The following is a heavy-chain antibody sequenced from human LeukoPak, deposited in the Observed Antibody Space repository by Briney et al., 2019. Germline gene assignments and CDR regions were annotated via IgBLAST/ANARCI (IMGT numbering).Heavy chain of an antibody. CDR3: ARDQWETDY. Sequence: GGSLRLSCAASGFTFSSYGMHWVRQAPGKGLEWVANIKQDGSEKYYVDSVKGRFTISRDNAKNSLYLQMNSLRAEDTAVYYCARDQWETDYWGQGTLVTVSS. CDR2: IKQDGSEK. D-gene: IGHD1-26*01. V-gene: IGHV3-7*01. CDR1: GFTFSSYG. J-gene: IGHJ4*02.